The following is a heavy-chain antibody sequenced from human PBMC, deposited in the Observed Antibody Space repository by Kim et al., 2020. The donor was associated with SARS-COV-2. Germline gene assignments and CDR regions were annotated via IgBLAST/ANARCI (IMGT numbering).Heavy chain of an antibody. D-gene: IGHD2-2*01. J-gene: IGHJ4*02. V-gene: IGHV3-33*06. CDR2: IWYDGSKK. CDR3: ANGGSSSSWAHLY. Sequence: GGSLRLSCAASGFTFSSYGMHWVRQAPGKGLERVAVIWYDGSKKYYVDSVKGRFTISRDNSKNTLYLQMNSLRSEDTAVYYCANGGSSSSWAHLYWGQGTLVTVSS. CDR1: GFTFSSYG.